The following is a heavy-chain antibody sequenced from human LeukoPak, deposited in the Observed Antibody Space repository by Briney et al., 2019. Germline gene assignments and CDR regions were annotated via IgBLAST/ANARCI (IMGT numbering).Heavy chain of an antibody. CDR1: GGTFSSYA. CDR3: ARAPEMATLHFDY. Sequence: SVKVSCKASGGTFSSYAISWVRQAPGQGLEWMGGIIPIFGTANCAQKFQGRVTITTDESTSTAYMELSSLRSEDTAVYYCARAPEMATLHFDYWGQGTLVTASS. D-gene: IGHD5-24*01. V-gene: IGHV1-69*05. J-gene: IGHJ4*02. CDR2: IIPIFGTA.